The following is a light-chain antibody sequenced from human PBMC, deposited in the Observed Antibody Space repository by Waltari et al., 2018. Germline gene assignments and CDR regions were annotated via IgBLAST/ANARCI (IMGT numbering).Light chain of an antibody. CDR2: DVT. V-gene: IGLV2-11*01. Sequence: QSALTQPRSVSGSPGQSVTISCPGTGSDVGNFNSVSWYQQHPGKAPKLVIFDVTQRPSGVPDRFSGSKSGTSASLTVSGLQAEDEADYYCCSYAGIWVFGGGTKLTVL. CDR1: GSDVGNFNS. J-gene: IGLJ3*02. CDR3: CSYAGIWV.